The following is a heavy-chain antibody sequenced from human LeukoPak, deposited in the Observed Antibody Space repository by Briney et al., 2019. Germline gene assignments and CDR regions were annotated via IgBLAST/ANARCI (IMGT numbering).Heavy chain of an antibody. D-gene: IGHD1-1*01. CDR3: AREVTGTGDYFDY. V-gene: IGHV3-53*01. CDR1: GFTVSSNY. J-gene: IGHJ4*02. Sequence: GGSLRLSCAPSGFTVSSNYMSWVPRAPGKGLEWVSVIYSGGSTYYADSVKGRFTISRDNAKNTLYLQMNSLRAEDTAVYYCAREVTGTGDYFDYWGQGTLVTVSS. CDR2: IYSGGST.